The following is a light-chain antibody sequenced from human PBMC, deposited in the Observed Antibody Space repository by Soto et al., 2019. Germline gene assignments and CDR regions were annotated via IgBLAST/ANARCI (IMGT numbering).Light chain of an antibody. J-gene: IGKJ5*01. CDR3: QQYNKWPIT. CDR2: GSF. Sequence: EIVMTQSPVTLSASPGESATLSCRASQSVDNNVAWYQQKPGQAPRLLIVGSFARATGIPARFSGSGSGSEFTLTISGLQSEDFAVYYCQQYNKWPITFGQGTRLEI. CDR1: QSVDNN. V-gene: IGKV3-15*01.